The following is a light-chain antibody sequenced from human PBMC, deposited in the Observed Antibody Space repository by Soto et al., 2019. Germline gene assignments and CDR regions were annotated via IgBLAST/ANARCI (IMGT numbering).Light chain of an antibody. Sequence: DILMTQSPDSLAVSLGERATINCKSSQSVLYSNNKNYLAWYQQTPGQPPKLLIYWASTRESGVPDRFSGSGAGTDFPPTLSSLEAEDVAVYYCQQYYTTPLTFGGGNKVEIK. CDR3: QQYYTTPLT. CDR1: QSVLYSNNKNY. CDR2: WAS. J-gene: IGKJ4*01. V-gene: IGKV4-1*01.